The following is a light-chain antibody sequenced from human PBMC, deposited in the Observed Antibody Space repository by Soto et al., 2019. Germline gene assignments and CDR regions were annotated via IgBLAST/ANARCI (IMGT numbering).Light chain of an antibody. V-gene: IGKV3-15*01. CDR2: GAS. CDR3: QQYNNWRGT. Sequence: EIVMTQSPATLSVSPGERATLSCRASQSVSGNLAWYQQKPGQAPRLLIYGASTRATGIPARFSGSGSGTAFTLTISSLQSEDFAVYYCQQYNNWRGTFGQGTKVEIK. J-gene: IGKJ1*01. CDR1: QSVSGN.